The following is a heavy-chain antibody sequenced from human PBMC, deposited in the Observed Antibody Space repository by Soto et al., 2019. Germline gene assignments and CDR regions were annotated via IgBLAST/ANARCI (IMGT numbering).Heavy chain of an antibody. Sequence: GASVKVSCKASGYTFTSYYMHWVRQAPGQGLEWMGIINPSGGSTSYAQKFQGRVTMTRDTSTSTVYMELSSLRSEDTAVYYCASTYYYGSGSYFRWLDPWGQGTLVTVSS. CDR2: INPSGGST. D-gene: IGHD3-10*01. J-gene: IGHJ5*02. CDR3: ASTYYYGSGSYFRWLDP. V-gene: IGHV1-46*01. CDR1: GYTFTSYY.